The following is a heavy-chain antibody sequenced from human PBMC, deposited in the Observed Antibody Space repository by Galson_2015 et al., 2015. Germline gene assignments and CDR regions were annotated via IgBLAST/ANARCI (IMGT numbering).Heavy chain of an antibody. CDR2: LSGIGGSI. CDR3: VRGVGVHFDY. D-gene: IGHD2-15*01. CDR1: GFTFSGYA. J-gene: IGHJ4*02. V-gene: IGHV3-23*01. Sequence: SLRLSCAASGFTFSGYAMGWVRQAPGKRLDWVSLLSGIGGSIDYAYSVKGRFTSSRDISKKTLYLQKGSLRDDASAVYYCVRGVGVHFDYWGQGTLLTVSS.